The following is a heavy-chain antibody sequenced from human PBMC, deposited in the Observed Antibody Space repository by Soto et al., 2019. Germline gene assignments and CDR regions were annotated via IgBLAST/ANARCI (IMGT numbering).Heavy chain of an antibody. CDR2: INPSGGST. CDR1: GYTFTSYY. D-gene: IGHD3-22*01. V-gene: IGHV1-46*01. CDR3: ARAREVVVITTPFDY. J-gene: IGHJ4*02. Sequence: QVQLVQSGAEVKKPGASVKVSCKASGYTFTSYYMHWVRQAPGQGLEWMGIINPSGGSTSYAQKFQGRVTMTRDTSTSTVYMELSSLRSEDTAVYYCARAREVVVITTPFDYWGQGTLVTVSS.